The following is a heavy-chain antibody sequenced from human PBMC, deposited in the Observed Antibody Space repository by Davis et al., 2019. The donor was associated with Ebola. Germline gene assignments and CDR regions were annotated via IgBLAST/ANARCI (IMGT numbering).Heavy chain of an antibody. CDR3: ARDDWNYVGAFDI. V-gene: IGHV1-24*01. CDR2: FDPEDGET. CDR1: GYTLTELS. Sequence: ASVKVSCKVSGYTLTELSMHWVRQAPGKGLEWMGGFDPEDGETIYAQKFQGRVTITADKSTSTAYMELSSLRSEDTAVYYCARDDWNYVGAFDIWGQGTMVTVSS. J-gene: IGHJ3*02. D-gene: IGHD1-7*01.